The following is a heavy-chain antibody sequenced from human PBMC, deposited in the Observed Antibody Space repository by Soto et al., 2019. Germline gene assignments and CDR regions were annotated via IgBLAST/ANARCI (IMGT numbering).Heavy chain of an antibody. CDR2: ISGDGNDK. D-gene: IGHD1-26*01. CDR3: VQGASTAHQPLDS. V-gene: IGHV3-30*03. CDR1: GFFFRNFG. J-gene: IGHJ4*02. Sequence: QVQLVESGGGVVQPGRSLRLSCAASGFFFRNFGMHWVRRAPGKGLEWVAAISGDGNDKYYPDSMKGRFTISRDNFNNTLYLQLNSLRPEDTVVYHCVQGASTAHQPLDSWGQGVLVTVSS.